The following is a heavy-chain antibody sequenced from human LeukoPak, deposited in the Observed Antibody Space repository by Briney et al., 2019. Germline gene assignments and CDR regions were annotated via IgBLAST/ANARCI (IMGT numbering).Heavy chain of an antibody. CDR2: ISYDGSEK. Sequence: GGSLRLSCAASGLTFSSYPMHWVRQAPGKGLEWVAVISYDGSEKHYGDPVKGRFTISRDNSKNTLYLQMSRLRAEDTAVYFCVYYDSSGYYYGRLRYWGQGTPVTVSS. V-gene: IGHV3-30-3*01. D-gene: IGHD3-22*01. J-gene: IGHJ4*02. CDR1: GLTFSSYP. CDR3: VYYDSSGYYYGRLRY.